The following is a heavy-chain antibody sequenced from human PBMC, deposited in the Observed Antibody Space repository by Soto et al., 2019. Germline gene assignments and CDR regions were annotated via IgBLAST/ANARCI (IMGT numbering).Heavy chain of an antibody. CDR3: ARHVSSGDYIFDY. V-gene: IGHV4-59*08. Sequence: SETLSLTCTVSGGSISSYYWSWIRQPPGKGLERIGYIYYNGSTKSNPSHKSRITMSVDTSKNQFSQKMGSVAAADSAVYYCARHVSSGDYIFDYWGQGTLVTVSS. CDR2: IYYNGST. D-gene: IGHD4-17*01. CDR1: GGSISSYY. J-gene: IGHJ4*02.